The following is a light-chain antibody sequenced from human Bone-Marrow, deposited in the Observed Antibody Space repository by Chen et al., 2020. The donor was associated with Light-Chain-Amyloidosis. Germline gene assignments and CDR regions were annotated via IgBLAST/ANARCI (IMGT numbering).Light chain of an antibody. CDR3: QQYNNWPPT. CDR1: QSVSSN. Sequence: EIVMTQSPATLSVSPGERATLSCRASQSVSSNLAWYQQKPGQTPMLLIYGASTRATGIPARFSGSGSATEFTLTISSLQSEDFAVYYCQQYNNWPPTFGQGTKVEIK. V-gene: IGKV3-15*01. J-gene: IGKJ1*01. CDR2: GAS.